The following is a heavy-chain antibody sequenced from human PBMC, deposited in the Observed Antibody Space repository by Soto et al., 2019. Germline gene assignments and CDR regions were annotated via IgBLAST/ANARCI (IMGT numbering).Heavy chain of an antibody. V-gene: IGHV1-24*01. CDR1: GYTLTELS. CDR3: ATVSYRVRGVYGMEV. Sequence: ASVKVSCKVSGYTLTELSMHWVLHAPGKGLEWMGGFDPEDGETIYAQKFQGRVTMTEDTSTDTAYMELSSLRSEDTAVYYCATVSYRVRGVYGMEVWGQGTTVTVP. J-gene: IGHJ6*02. CDR2: FDPEDGET. D-gene: IGHD3-10*01.